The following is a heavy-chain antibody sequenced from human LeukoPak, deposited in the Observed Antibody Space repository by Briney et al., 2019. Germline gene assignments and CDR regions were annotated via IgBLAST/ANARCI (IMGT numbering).Heavy chain of an antibody. CDR2: ISSSSSYI. CDR1: GFTFSSYS. D-gene: IGHD3-3*01. CDR3: ASIPPFYYDFWSGVQYYMDA. J-gene: IGHJ6*03. V-gene: IGHV3-21*01. Sequence: GGSLRLSCAASGFTFSSYSMNWVRQAPGKGLEWVSSISSSSSYIYYADSVKGRFTISRDNAKNSLYLQMNSLRAEDTAVYYCASIPPFYYDFWSGVQYYMDAWGKGTTVTVSS.